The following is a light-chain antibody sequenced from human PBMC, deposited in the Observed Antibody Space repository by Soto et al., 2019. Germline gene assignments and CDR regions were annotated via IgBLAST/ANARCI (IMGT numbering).Light chain of an antibody. CDR3: SAYTHSNTVI. V-gene: IGLV2-14*03. CDR2: EVI. J-gene: IGLJ2*01. CDR1: SSDVAAYNF. Sequence: QSALTQPASVSGSPGQSITISCTGTSSDVAAYNFVSWYQQHPGEVPKLMIYEVIKRPSGISDRFSGSKSGNTASLTISGLQAEYEADYYCSAYTHSNTVIFGGGTKLTVL.